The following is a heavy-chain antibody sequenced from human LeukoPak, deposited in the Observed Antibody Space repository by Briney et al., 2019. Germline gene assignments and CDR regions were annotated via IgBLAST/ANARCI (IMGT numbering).Heavy chain of an antibody. V-gene: IGHV4-59*01. Sequence: SETLSLTCTVSGGFISTYYRTWIRQPPGKGLEWLGYVYYRGFTNYNSSLKSRVTISVDTPKNQFSLKLSSVTTADTAVYYCARVNYDFWSGYDPTRAPFDPWGQGTLVTVSS. D-gene: IGHD3-3*01. CDR3: ARVNYDFWSGYDPTRAPFDP. CDR2: VYYRGFT. J-gene: IGHJ5*02. CDR1: GGFISTYY.